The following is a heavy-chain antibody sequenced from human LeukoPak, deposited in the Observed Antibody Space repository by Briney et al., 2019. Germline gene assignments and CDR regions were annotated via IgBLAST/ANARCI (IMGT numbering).Heavy chain of an antibody. CDR3: AKDVGRSSSWYHY. D-gene: IGHD6-13*01. J-gene: IGHJ4*02. CDR2: ISYDGSNK. V-gene: IGHV3-30*18. CDR1: GFTFSSYG. Sequence: GSLRLSCAASGFTFSSYGTHWVRQAPGKGLEWVAVISYDGSNKYYADSVKGRFTISRDNSKNTLYLQMNSLRAEDTAVYYCAKDVGRSSSWYHYWGQGTLVTVSS.